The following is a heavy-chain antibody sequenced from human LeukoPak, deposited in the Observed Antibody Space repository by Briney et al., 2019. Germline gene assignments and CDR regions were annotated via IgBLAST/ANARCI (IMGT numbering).Heavy chain of an antibody. CDR2: IGTAGDT. J-gene: IGHJ4*02. CDR3: ARVDTIYDSSGYYTY. D-gene: IGHD3-22*01. Sequence: PGGSLRLSCAASGFTFSSYDMHWVRQATGKGLEWVSAIGTAGDTYYPGSVKGRFTISRENAKNSLYLQMNSLRAGDTAVYYCARVDTIYDSSGYYTYWGQGTLVTVSS. CDR1: GFTFSSYD. V-gene: IGHV3-13*01.